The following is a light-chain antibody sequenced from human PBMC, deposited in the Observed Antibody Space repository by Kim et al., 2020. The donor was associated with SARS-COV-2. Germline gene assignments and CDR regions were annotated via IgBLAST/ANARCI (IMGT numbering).Light chain of an antibody. Sequence: VSPGQTAGITCSGDNLGDKYACWYQQRPGQSPLLVIHQDNKRPSGIPERFSGSNSGNTATLTISGTQAMDEADYYCQTWDSSTAVFGGGTQLTVL. CDR1: NLGDKY. CDR2: QDN. V-gene: IGLV3-1*01. CDR3: QTWDSSTAV. J-gene: IGLJ2*01.